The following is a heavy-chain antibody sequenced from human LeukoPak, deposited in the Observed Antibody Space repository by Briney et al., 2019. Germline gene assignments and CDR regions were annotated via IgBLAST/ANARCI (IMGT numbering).Heavy chain of an antibody. CDR3: ARHVIYYGLGV. CDR2: IYYSGTT. V-gene: IGHV4-39*01. J-gene: IGHJ6*02. Sequence: SETLSLTCTVSGDSISRTSYRWGWIRQPPGTGLEWIGTIYYSGTTYCNPSLKSRATISLDTSKNQFSLRLSSVTAADTAVYYCARHVIYYGLGVWGHGTTVTVSS. CDR1: GDSISRTSYR. D-gene: IGHD2-21*01.